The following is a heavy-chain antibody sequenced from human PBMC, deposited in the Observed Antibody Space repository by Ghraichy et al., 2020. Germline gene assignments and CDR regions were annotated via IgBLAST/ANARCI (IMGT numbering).Heavy chain of an antibody. CDR2: IYYSGNT. CDR1: GGSISSDY. J-gene: IGHJ1*01. V-gene: IGHV4-59*01. Sequence: SETLSLTCSVSGGSISSDYWNWIRQPPGKGLEWVGYIYYSGNTDYNPSLKSRVSISLDTSKNQFSLKLRSVTAADTAVYYCAKTTHFYDSSGFLSAEFFQHWGQGALVTVSS. D-gene: IGHD3-22*01. CDR3: AKTTHFYDSSGFLSAEFFQH.